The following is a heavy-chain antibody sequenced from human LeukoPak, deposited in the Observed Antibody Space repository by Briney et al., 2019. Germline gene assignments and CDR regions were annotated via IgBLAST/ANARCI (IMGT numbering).Heavy chain of an antibody. CDR1: GYTFTSYF. Sequence: ASVKLSCKASGYTFTSYFMHWVRQAPGQGREWMGLVNPSGGSTNYAQKFQGRVTMTRDMSTSTVFMELDSLRSEDTAVYYCARGPGDLGDYWGQGTLVTVSS. D-gene: IGHD7-27*01. CDR3: ARGPGDLGDY. J-gene: IGHJ4*02. V-gene: IGHV1-46*01. CDR2: VNPSGGST.